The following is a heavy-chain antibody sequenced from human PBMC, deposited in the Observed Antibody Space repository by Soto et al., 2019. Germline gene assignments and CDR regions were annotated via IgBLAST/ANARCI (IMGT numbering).Heavy chain of an antibody. CDR3: TTDSYSTIIIVRFDY. CDR1: GFTFSNAW. CDR2: IKSKTDGGTT. D-gene: IGHD3-22*01. J-gene: IGHJ4*01. Sequence: GGSLRLSCAASGFTFSNAWINWVRQAPGRGLEWVGRIKSKTDGGTTDYAAPVKGRFAISRDDSNNMVYLQMNSLKIEDTAVYYCTTDSYSTIIIVRFDYWGHGTLVTVSS. V-gene: IGHV3-15*07.